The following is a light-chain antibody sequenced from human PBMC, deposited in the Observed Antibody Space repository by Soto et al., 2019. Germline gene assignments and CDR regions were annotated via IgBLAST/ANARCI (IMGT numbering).Light chain of an antibody. CDR3: FSYTSSTAYV. CDR2: EVS. Sequence: QSALTQPASVSGSPGQSITISCTGTSSDVGGYNYVSWYQLHPGKAPKLMIYEVSNRPSGISNRFSASKSGNTASPTISGLQAEDEADYYCFSYTSSTAYVFGTGTKVTVL. V-gene: IGLV2-14*01. J-gene: IGLJ1*01. CDR1: SSDVGGYNY.